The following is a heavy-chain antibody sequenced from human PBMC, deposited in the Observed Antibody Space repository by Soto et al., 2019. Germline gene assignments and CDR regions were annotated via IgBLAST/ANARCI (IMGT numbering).Heavy chain of an antibody. V-gene: IGHV4-39*01. CDR3: ARRPKSGRFHYYGLEA. CDR1: GGFVSRRLHY. D-gene: IGHD1-26*01. CDR2: IYYTGKT. Sequence: PSDTVSRTCTASGGFVSRRLHYRDWIRQPPGKGLEWIGNIYYTGKTNYNPSLRSRVTISVDTSKNQFSLKLSSVTAADTAVYYCARRPKSGRFHYYGLEAWGRGPIVTVSS. J-gene: IGHJ6*02.